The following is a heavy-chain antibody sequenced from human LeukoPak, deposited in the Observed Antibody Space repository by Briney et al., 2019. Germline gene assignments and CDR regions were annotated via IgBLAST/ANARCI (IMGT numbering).Heavy chain of an antibody. CDR3: ARYSSGWYEPNWFDP. CDR1: GGSISSYY. D-gene: IGHD6-19*01. V-gene: IGHV4-59*01. CDR2: IYYSGST. Sequence: SETLSLACTVSGGSISSYYWSRIRQPPGKGLEWIGYIYYSGSTNYNPSLKSRVTISVDTSKNQFSLKLSSVTAADTAVYYCARYSSGWYEPNWFDPWGQGTLVTVSS. J-gene: IGHJ5*02.